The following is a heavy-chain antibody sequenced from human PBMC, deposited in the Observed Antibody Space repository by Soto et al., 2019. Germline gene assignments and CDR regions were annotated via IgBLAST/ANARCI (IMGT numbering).Heavy chain of an antibody. V-gene: IGHV4-59*01. CDR1: GGSISSYY. Sequence: NPSETLSLTCTVSGGSISSYYWSWIRQPPGKGLEWIGYIYYSGSTNYNPSLKSRVTISVDTSKNQFSLKLSSVTAADTAVYYCARALGRGSSWPLDYWGQGTLVTVSS. J-gene: IGHJ4*02. CDR3: ARALGRGSSWPLDY. CDR2: IYYSGST. D-gene: IGHD6-13*01.